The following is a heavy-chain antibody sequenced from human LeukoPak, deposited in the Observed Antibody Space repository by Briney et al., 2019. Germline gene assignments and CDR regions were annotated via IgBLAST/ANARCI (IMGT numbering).Heavy chain of an antibody. D-gene: IGHD2-2*01. J-gene: IGHJ4*02. V-gene: IGHV4-34*01. CDR3: AREKGYCSGTSCYGGVFDY. CDR2: INHSGIT. CDR1: GGSVSGYY. Sequence: SETLSLTCAVYGGSVSGYYWSWIRQPPGKGLEWIGEINHSGITDYNPSLKSRVTISGDTSNNQFSLQLSSVTAADTAVYYCAREKGYCSGTSCYGGVFDYWGQGTLVTVSS.